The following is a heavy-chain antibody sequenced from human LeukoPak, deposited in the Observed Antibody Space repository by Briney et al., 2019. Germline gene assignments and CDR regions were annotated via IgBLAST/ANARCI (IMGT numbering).Heavy chain of an antibody. V-gene: IGHV3-30*03. CDR1: GFTFSTYG. J-gene: IGHJ3*01. Sequence: GGSLRLSCAASGFTFSTYGMHWVRQGPGKGLEWVAVISYDGNGSKKYYADSVKGRFTISRDNSKNTLYLQMNSLRAEDTAVYFCARRDNNDRYSGIDLFPFWGQGTMVTVSS. D-gene: IGHD3-16*02. CDR2: ISYDGNGSKK. CDR3: ARRDNNDRYSGIDLFPF.